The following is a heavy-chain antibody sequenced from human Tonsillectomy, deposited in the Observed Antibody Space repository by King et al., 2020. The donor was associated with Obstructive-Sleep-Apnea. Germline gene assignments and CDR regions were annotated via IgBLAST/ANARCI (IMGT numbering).Heavy chain of an antibody. CDR2: INSNTGNP. D-gene: IGHD1-1*01. Sequence: VQLVESGSELKKPGGSVKVSCKASGYTFTNYPINWVRQAPGQGLEGMEWINSNTGNPTYAQGFTGRFVFSLDTSFSTAYLQISSLKAEDTAVYYCGREERNWFDPWGQGTLVTVSS. V-gene: IGHV7-4-1*02. CDR1: GYTFTNYP. J-gene: IGHJ5*02. CDR3: GREERNWFDP.